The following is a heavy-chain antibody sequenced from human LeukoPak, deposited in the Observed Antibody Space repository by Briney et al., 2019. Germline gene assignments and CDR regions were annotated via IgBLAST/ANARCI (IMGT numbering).Heavy chain of an antibody. CDR2: IIPILGTA. V-gene: IGHV1-69*01. Sequence: GASVKVSRKASGGTFSSYAISWVRQAPGQGLEWMGGIIPILGTANYAQKFQGRVTITADESTSTAYMELSSLRSEDTAVYYCARDRYDSSGYYVDYWGQGTLVTVSS. D-gene: IGHD3-22*01. CDR1: GGTFSSYA. CDR3: ARDRYDSSGYYVDY. J-gene: IGHJ4*02.